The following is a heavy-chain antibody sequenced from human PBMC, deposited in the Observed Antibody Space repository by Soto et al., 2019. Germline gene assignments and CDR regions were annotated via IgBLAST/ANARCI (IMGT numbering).Heavy chain of an antibody. D-gene: IGHD3-3*01. CDR2: ISSSGTTV. Sequence: QVQLVESGGGLVKPGGSLRLSCAASGFTLRDYYMSWVRQAPGKGLEWISYISSSGTTVYYADSVKGRFTVSRDNAENSQYLQMNSLRAEDTAVYYCARALRGYYDPYYYYMDVWGKGTTVTVSS. CDR1: GFTLRDYY. V-gene: IGHV3-11*01. CDR3: ARALRGYYDPYYYYMDV. J-gene: IGHJ6*03.